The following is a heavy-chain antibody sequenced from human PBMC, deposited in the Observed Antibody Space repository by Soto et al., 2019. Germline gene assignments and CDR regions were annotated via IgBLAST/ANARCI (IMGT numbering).Heavy chain of an antibody. CDR2: IYYSGRT. Sequence: PSETLSLTCAVSGGSISSGGYSWSWIRQPPGKGLEWIGNIYYSGRTYYNPSLKSRVTISVDTSKNQFSLKLSSVTAADTAVHYCARLAPEENPKVGSWYYFDYWGQGTRVTVS. CDR3: ARLAPEENPKVGSWYYFDY. V-gene: IGHV4-31*11. CDR1: GGSISSGGYS. D-gene: IGHD6-13*01. J-gene: IGHJ4*02.